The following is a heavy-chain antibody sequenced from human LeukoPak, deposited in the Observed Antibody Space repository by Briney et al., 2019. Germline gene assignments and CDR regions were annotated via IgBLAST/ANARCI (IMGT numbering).Heavy chain of an antibody. V-gene: IGHV3-53*05. Sequence: GGSLRLSCAASGFTVSSNYMSWVRQAPGKGLEWVSVIYSGGSTYYADSVKGRFTISRDNSKNTLYLQMNSLRAEDTAVYYCAKNPKFRGYFDYWGQGTLVTVSS. CDR3: AKNPKFRGYFDY. CDR2: IYSGGST. D-gene: IGHD1-14*01. J-gene: IGHJ4*02. CDR1: GFTVSSNY.